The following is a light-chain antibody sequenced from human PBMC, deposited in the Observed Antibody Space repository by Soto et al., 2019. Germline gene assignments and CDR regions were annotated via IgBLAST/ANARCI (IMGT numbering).Light chain of an antibody. Sequence: DIQMTQSPSSLSASVGDRVTITCQASQDISNYLNWYQQKPGKAPKLLIYDASNLETGVPSRFSGSGSGTEFTLTISSLQPEDFATYYCQQLDRYPIFTFGPGTKVDIK. CDR3: QQLDRYPIFT. CDR1: QDISNY. CDR2: DAS. V-gene: IGKV1-33*01. J-gene: IGKJ3*01.